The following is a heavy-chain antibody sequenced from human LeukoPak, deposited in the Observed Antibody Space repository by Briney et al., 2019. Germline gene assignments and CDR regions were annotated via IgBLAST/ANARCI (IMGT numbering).Heavy chain of an antibody. D-gene: IGHD6-13*01. J-gene: IGHJ6*03. V-gene: IGHV4-59*01. Sequence: SETLSLTCTVSGGSISSYYWSWIRQPPGKGLEWIGYIYYSGSTNYNPSLKSRVAISVDTSKNQFSLKLSSVTAADTAVYYCARTTEAHSWRTRYYDYYMDVWGKGTTVTVSS. CDR1: GGSISSYY. CDR2: IYYSGST. CDR3: ARTTEAHSWRTRYYDYYMDV.